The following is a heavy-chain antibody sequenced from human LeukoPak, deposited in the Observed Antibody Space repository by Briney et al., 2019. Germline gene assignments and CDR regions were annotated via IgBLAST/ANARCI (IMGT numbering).Heavy chain of an antibody. CDR3: ARVAVGATFFDY. CDR1: GGSISSYY. CDR2: IYYSGST. V-gene: IGHV4-59*01. Sequence: SETLSLTCSVSGGSISSYYWSWIRQPPGKGLEWIGYIYYSGSTNYNPSLKSRVTISVDTSKNQFSLKLSSVTAADTAVYYCARVAVGATFFDYWGQGTLVTVSS. J-gene: IGHJ4*02. D-gene: IGHD1-26*01.